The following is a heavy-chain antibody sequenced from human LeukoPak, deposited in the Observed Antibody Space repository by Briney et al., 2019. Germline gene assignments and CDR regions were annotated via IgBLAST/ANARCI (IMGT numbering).Heavy chain of an antibody. D-gene: IGHD3-10*01. CDR3: ASGEGTTYYYSSGSYYRLDY. CDR1: GLTFSSYA. Sequence: PGGSLRLSCAASGLTFSSYAMTWVRQAPGKGLEWVSVISGSGGSTYYADSVKGRFTISRDNSKNTLDLQMNSLRAEDTAVYYCASGEGTTYYYSSGSYYRLDYWGQGTLVTVSS. J-gene: IGHJ4*02. V-gene: IGHV3-23*01. CDR2: ISGSGGST.